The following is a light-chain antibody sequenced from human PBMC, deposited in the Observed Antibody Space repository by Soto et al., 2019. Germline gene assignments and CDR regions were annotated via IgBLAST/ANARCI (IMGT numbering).Light chain of an antibody. V-gene: IGKV1-5*01. Sequence: DIQMTQSPAPLSASVGDRVTITCGASQNIERWLAWYQQKPGKAPKLLLYDVSSLESGVPSRFSGSGYGTEFILTINGLQPDDFATYFCQQFKSGTWTFGQGTKVDIK. CDR2: DVS. J-gene: IGKJ1*01. CDR1: QNIERW. CDR3: QQFKSGTWT.